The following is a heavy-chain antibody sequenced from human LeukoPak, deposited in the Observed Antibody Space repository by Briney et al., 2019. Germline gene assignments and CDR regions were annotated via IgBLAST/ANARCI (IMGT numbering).Heavy chain of an antibody. CDR2: IYHSGST. CDR1: GGSISSSNW. D-gene: IGHD4-23*01. Sequence: PSETLSLTCAVSGGSISSSNWWSWVRQPPGKGLEWIGEIYHSGSTNYNPSLKSRVTISVDKSKNQFSLKLSSVTAADTAVYYCARVDDYGGNSYDYWGQGTLVTVSP. J-gene: IGHJ4*02. CDR3: ARVDDYGGNSYDY. V-gene: IGHV4-4*02.